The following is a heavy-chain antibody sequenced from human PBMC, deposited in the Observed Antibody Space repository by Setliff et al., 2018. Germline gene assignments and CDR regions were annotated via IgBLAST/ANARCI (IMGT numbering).Heavy chain of an antibody. CDR3: ARTGTYRYFDS. CDR2: IYHGGKT. V-gene: IGHV4-39*01. J-gene: IGHJ4*02. D-gene: IGHD1-1*01. CDR1: GGSISSGVYY. Sequence: SETLSLTCTVSGGSISSGVYYWGWIRQPPGKGLEWLGRIYHGGKTYYNTSLESRLTISVDTSKNQFSLKLRSVTAADTAVYYCARTGTYRYFDSWGQGTLVTVSS.